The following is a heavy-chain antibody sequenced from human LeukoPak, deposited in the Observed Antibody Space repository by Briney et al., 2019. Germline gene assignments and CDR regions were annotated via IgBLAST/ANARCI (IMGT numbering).Heavy chain of an antibody. Sequence: GGSLRLSCAASGFTFSTYAMSWVRQAPGKGLEWVSGISPNGVITYYADSVKGRFTISRDNSKGTVYLQMNSLRPEDTAVYYCAKDDAWLQYGNWGRGTLVTVSS. CDR1: GFTFSTYA. V-gene: IGHV3-23*01. CDR3: AKDDAWLQYGN. D-gene: IGHD5-24*01. J-gene: IGHJ4*02. CDR2: ISPNGVIT.